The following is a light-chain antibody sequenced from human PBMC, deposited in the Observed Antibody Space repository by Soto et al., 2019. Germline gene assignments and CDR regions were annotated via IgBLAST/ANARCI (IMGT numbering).Light chain of an antibody. V-gene: IGKV3-11*01. CDR1: QIVSRH. CDR3: QQRSYWPRNT. Sequence: EIVLTQSPAIVSLSPGEGGTLSWRASQIVSRHLGWYQQKLGQPPSLLIYDISNRDTGIPARFSGSGSGTDFTLTISSREPEDSAVYYCQQRSYWPRNTFGQGTKLEIK. CDR2: DIS. J-gene: IGKJ2*01.